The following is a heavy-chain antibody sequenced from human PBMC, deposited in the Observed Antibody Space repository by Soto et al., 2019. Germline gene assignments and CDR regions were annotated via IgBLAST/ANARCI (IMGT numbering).Heavy chain of an antibody. CDR2: IYYSGST. CDR3: ARHSNVRRGSWFDP. Sequence: SETLSLTCTVSGCSISSSSYYWGWIRQPPGKGLEWIGSIYYSGSTYYNPSLKSRVTISVDTSKNQFSLKLSSVTAADTAVYYCARHSNVRRGSWFDPWGQGTLVTVSS. J-gene: IGHJ5*02. CDR1: GCSISSSSYY. V-gene: IGHV4-39*01. D-gene: IGHD3-16*01.